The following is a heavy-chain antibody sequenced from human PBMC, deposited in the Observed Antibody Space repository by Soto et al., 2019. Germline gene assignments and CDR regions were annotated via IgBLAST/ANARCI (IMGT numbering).Heavy chain of an antibody. J-gene: IGHJ4*02. CDR1: GFTFSSYA. CDR3: APDYDILTGYSSAHFDY. V-gene: IGHV3-23*01. D-gene: IGHD3-9*01. CDR2: ISGSGGST. Sequence: PGGSLRLSCAASGFTFSSYAMSWVRQAPGKGLEWVSAISGSGGSTYYADSVKGRFTISRDNSKNTLYLQMNSLRAEDTAVYYCAPDYDILTGYSSAHFDYWGQGTLVTVSS.